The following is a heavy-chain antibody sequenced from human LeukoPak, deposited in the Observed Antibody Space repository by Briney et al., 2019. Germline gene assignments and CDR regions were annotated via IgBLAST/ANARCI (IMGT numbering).Heavy chain of an antibody. CDR2: IYYSGST. Sequence: SETLSLTCTVSGGSINNYYWYWIRQSPGKGLEYIGYIYYSGSTDYNPSLKSRLTMSVDTSKNQFSLKLKSVTAADTAVYYCARGGDSSGYYFDYWGQGTLVTVSS. J-gene: IGHJ4*02. CDR1: GGSINNYY. D-gene: IGHD3-22*01. CDR3: ARGGDSSGYYFDY. V-gene: IGHV4-59*01.